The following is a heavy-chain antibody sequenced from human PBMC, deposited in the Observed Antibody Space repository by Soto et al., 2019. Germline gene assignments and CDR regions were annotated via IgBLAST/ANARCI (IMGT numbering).Heavy chain of an antibody. CDR2: INPKSGGT. CDR1: GYSFTDYH. CDR3: ARGHSTDCSNGVCSFFYNHEMDV. Sequence: ASVKVSCKASGYSFTDYHIHWVRQAPGQGLEWLGRINPKSGGTSTAQKFQGWVTMTRDRSISTVYMELTRLRSDDTAVYFCARGHSTDCSNGVCSFFYNHEMDVWG. V-gene: IGHV1-2*04. J-gene: IGHJ6*02. D-gene: IGHD2-8*01.